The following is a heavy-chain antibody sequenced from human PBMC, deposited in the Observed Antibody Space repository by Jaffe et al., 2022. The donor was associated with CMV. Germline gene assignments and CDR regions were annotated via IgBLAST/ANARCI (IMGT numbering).Heavy chain of an antibody. V-gene: IGHV1-2*02. CDR2: INPNSGGT. CDR1: GYTFTGYY. D-gene: IGHD6-13*01. J-gene: IGHJ6*02. Sequence: QVQLVQSGAEVKKPGASVKVSCKASGYTFTGYYMHWVRQAPGQGLEWMGWINPNSGGTNYAQKFQGRVTMTRDTSISTAYMELSRLRSDDTAVYYCARTETPGIAAAGYYYYGMDVWGQGTTVTVSS. CDR3: ARTETPGIAAAGYYYYGMDV.